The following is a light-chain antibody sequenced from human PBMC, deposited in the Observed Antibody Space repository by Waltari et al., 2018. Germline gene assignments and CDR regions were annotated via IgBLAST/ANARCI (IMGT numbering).Light chain of an antibody. V-gene: IGKV1-39*01. Sequence: DIQMTQSPPSLSASVGDRVTITCRTNKSISNFLNWYKQKSGIAPTLLLSAASSLQSRVSSRFSGSGSGTEFTRTINNLQPEEFATYYCQQSLNTPRTFGQVSRLDI. J-gene: IGKJ5*01. CDR2: AAS. CDR1: KSISNF. CDR3: QQSLNTPRT.